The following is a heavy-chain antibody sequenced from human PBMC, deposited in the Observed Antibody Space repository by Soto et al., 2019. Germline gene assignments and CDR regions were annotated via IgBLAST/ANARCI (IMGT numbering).Heavy chain of an antibody. D-gene: IGHD3-3*01. Sequence: QVQLVESGGGVVQPGRSLRLSCAASGFTFSNSVMHWVRQAPGKGLEWVAVISYDGSNKYYGDSVKGRLTISRDNSKNTLYLQMNSLRAEDTAVYYGARCFTIFDGMDVWGQGTTVTVSS. CDR2: ISYDGSNK. J-gene: IGHJ6*02. CDR3: ARCFTIFDGMDV. CDR1: GFTFSNSV. V-gene: IGHV3-30-3*01.